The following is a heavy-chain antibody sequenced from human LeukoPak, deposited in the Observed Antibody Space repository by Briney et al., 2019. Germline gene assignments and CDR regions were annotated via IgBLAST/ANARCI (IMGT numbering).Heavy chain of an antibody. V-gene: IGHV4-59*08. CDR3: ARHSILGGYSGYDPPVLDY. CDR2: IYYSEST. Sequence: SETLSLTCTVSGGSISSYYWSWIRQPRGMGLEWIGYIYYSESTNYNPSLKSRVTISVDTSKNQFSLRLSSVTAADTAVYYCARHSILGGYSGYDPPVLDYWGQGTLVTVSS. J-gene: IGHJ4*02. D-gene: IGHD5-12*01. CDR1: GGSISSYY.